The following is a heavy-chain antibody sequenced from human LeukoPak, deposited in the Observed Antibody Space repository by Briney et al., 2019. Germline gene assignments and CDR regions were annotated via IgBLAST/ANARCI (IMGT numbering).Heavy chain of an antibody. CDR1: GYTLTELS. CDR3: ARNSSPFTFSDAFDI. D-gene: IGHD6-13*01. Sequence: ASVKVSCKVSGYTLTELSMHWVRQAPGKGLEWMGGFDPEDGETIYAQKFQGRVTMTRDTSISTAYMELSRLRSDDTAVYYCARNSSPFTFSDAFDIWGQGTMVTVSS. J-gene: IGHJ3*02. CDR2: FDPEDGET. V-gene: IGHV1-24*01.